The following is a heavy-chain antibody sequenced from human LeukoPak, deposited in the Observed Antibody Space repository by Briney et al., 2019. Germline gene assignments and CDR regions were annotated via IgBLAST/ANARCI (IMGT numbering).Heavy chain of an antibody. CDR2: IWYDGSNK. V-gene: IGHV3-33*06. Sequence: GGSLRLXCAASGFTFSSYGMQWVRQAPGKGLEWVAVIWYDGSNKYYADSVKGRFTISRDNSKNTLYLQMNSLRAEDTAVYYCAKLTYYDFWSGFEPWGQGTLVTVSS. D-gene: IGHD3-3*01. J-gene: IGHJ5*02. CDR1: GFTFSSYG. CDR3: AKLTYYDFWSGFEP.